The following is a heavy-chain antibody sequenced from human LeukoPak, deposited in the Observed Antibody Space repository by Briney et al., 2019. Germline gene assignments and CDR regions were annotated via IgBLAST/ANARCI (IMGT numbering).Heavy chain of an antibody. J-gene: IGHJ5*02. CDR2: INPKSGGT. V-gene: IGHV1-2*02. CDR3: ARDRVATISWFDP. Sequence: GASVKVSCKASGYTFTDYFMNWVRQAPGQGLEWMGWINPKSGGTVYAQKFQGRVTMTRDTSSSTAYMELSRLRSDDTAVYYCARDRVATISWFDPWGQGTLVTVSS. D-gene: IGHD5-12*01. CDR1: GYTFTDYF.